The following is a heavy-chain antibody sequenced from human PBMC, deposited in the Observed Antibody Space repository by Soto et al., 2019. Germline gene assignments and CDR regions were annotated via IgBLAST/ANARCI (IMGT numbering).Heavy chain of an antibody. J-gene: IGHJ6*02. D-gene: IGHD6-19*01. CDR1: GGSISSGDYY. CDR2: INHSGVT. CDR3: ARFSGSYYYAMDV. Sequence: SETLSLTCTVSGGSISSGDYYWSWIRQPPGKGLEWIGEINHSGVTNYKPSLKRRVTISVDTSKNQFSLQLKSVTAADTALYYCARFSGSYYYAMDVWGQGSTVTVSS. V-gene: IGHV4-39*07.